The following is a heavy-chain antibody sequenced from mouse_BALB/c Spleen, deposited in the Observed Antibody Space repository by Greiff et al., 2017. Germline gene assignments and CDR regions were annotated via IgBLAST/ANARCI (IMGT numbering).Heavy chain of an antibody. CDR1: GFNIKDTY. CDR2: IDPANGNT. V-gene: IGHV14-3*02. CDR3: APLYDYDGFDY. D-gene: IGHD2-4*01. Sequence: EVQLVESGAELVKPGASVKLSCTASGFNIKDTYMHWVKQRPEQGLEWIGRIDPANGNTKYDPKFQGKATITADTSSNTAYLQLSSLTSEDTAVYYCAPLYDYDGFDYWGQGTTLTVSS. J-gene: IGHJ2*01.